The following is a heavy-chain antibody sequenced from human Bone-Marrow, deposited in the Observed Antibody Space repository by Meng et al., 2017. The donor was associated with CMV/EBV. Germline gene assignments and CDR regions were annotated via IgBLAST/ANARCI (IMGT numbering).Heavy chain of an antibody. D-gene: IGHD4-11*01. Sequence: SVKVSCKASGGTFSSYAISWVRQAPGQGLEWMGGIIPIFGTANYAQKFQGRVTITTDESTSTAYMELSSLRSEDTAVYYCASRLYSNYFYGMDGWGQGTTVTVSS. CDR3: ASRLYSNYFYGMDG. CDR2: IIPIFGTA. CDR1: GGTFSSYA. V-gene: IGHV1-69*05. J-gene: IGHJ6*02.